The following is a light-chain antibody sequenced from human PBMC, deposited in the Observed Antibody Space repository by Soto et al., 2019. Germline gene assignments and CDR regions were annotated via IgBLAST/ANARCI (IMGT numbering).Light chain of an antibody. CDR3: QQFDNLPLT. Sequence: DIQMTQSPSSLSASVGDRVTITCQASQDITNHLNWYQQKRGKAPELLIYDASILESGVPSRFSGSGSGTHFTFTITSLQPEDIATYFCQQFDNLPLTCGGGTRVDFK. CDR2: DAS. CDR1: QDITNH. V-gene: IGKV1-33*01. J-gene: IGKJ4*01.